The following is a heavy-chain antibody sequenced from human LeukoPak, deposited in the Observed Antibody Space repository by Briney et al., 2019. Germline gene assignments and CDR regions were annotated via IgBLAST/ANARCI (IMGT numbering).Heavy chain of an antibody. V-gene: IGHV1-18*01. CDR1: GYSFSNYG. Sequence: ASVEVSCKASGYSFSNYGISWVRQAPGQGLEWVGWISAYNGYTNYAQKLQDRVTMTTDPSTSTAYMELRRLTSDDTAVYYCARGSNRIGDRLDYWGQGTLVTAS. CDR2: ISAYNGYT. J-gene: IGHJ4*02. CDR3: ARGSNRIGDRLDY. D-gene: IGHD1-14*01.